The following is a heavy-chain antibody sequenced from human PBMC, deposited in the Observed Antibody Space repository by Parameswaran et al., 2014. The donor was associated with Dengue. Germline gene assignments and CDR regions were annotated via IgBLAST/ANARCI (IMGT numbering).Heavy chain of an antibody. V-gene: IGHV3-11*05. CDR2: ISSSSSYT. D-gene: IGHD4-23*01. J-gene: IGHJ2*01. CDR3: ARDGGGNPKWYFDL. Sequence: RWIRQPQEGLEWVSYISSSSSYTNYADSVKGRFTISRDNAKNSLYLQMNSLRAEDTAVYYCARDGGGNPKWYFDLWGRGTLVTVSS.